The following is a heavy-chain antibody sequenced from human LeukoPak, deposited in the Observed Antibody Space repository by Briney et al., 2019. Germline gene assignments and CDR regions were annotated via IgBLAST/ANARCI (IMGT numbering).Heavy chain of an antibody. V-gene: IGHV4-4*07. CDR1: GGSISSYY. CDR3: ARVDRRDYYDSSGYVSRADAFDI. D-gene: IGHD3-22*01. Sequence: SETLPLTCTVSGGSISSYYWSWIRQPAGKGLEWIGRIYSSGSTNYNPSLKSRVTMSVDTSKNQFSLKLSSVTAADTAVYYCARVDRRDYYDSSGYVSRADAFDIWGQGTMVTVSS. CDR2: IYSSGST. J-gene: IGHJ3*02.